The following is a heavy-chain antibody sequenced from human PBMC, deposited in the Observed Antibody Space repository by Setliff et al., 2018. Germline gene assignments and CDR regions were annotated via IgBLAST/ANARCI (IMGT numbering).Heavy chain of an antibody. V-gene: IGHV1-3*03. CDR2: MNIDNGKT. CDR1: GYSFTLYA. D-gene: IGHD2-21*01. J-gene: IGHJ4*02. Sequence: ASVKVSCKASGYSFTLYAMHWMRQAPGQRLEWMGWMNIDNGKTEYSQEFQDRVTFTRDTFAETAYMELRSLTSDDMAVYYCARGYCDGIGCPAPLHYFDSWGQGTLVTVSS. CDR3: ARGYCDGIGCPAPLHYFDS.